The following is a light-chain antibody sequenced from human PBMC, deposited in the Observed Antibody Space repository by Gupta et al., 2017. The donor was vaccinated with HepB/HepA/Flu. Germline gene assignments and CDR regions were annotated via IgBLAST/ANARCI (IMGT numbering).Light chain of an antibody. CDR1: NIGSKS. Sequence: SPLLPHPPSVSVAPGKTATITCGRTNIGSKSVHWSQQKPGQAPVLVIYYDSDRPSGSPERFSGATYGSTATMTISRVEAGDEADYYCQVAYSSSDHQVFGGGTKLTVL. CDR2: YDS. J-gene: IGLJ2*01. V-gene: IGLV3-21*04. CDR3: QVAYSSSDHQV.